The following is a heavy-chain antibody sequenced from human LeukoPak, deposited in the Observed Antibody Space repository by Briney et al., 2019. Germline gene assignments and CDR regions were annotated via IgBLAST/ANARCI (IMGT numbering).Heavy chain of an antibody. CDR3: ASLFQGGLFDP. J-gene: IGHJ5*02. V-gene: IGHV4-30-2*01. CDR2: IYHSGST. D-gene: IGHD3-16*01. Sequence: SETLSLTCTVSGGSISSGGYSWSWIRQPPGKGLEWIGYIYHSGSTYYNPSLKSRVTISVDRSTNQFSLKLSSVTAADTAVYYCASLFQGGLFDPWGQGTLVTVSS. CDR1: GGSISSGGYS.